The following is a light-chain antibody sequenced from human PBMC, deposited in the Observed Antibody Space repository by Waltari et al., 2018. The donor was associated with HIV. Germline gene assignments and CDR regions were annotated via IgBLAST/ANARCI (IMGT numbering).Light chain of an antibody. CDR3: QQYGSSPYT. J-gene: IGKJ2*01. CDR1: QSVSSNS. V-gene: IGKV3-20*01. Sequence: IVLTQSPGTLSLSPGERATLSCRASQSVSSNSLAWYQQKPGQAPRLLIYGASSRATGIPDRVSGSGSGTDFTLTISRLEPEDFAVYYCQQYGSSPYTFGQGTKLEIK. CDR2: GAS.